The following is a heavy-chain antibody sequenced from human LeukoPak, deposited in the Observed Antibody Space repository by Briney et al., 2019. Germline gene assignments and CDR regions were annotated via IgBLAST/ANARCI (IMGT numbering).Heavy chain of an antibody. CDR3: ATGVATAFSY. D-gene: IGHD5-18*01. CDR2: INPNSGDT. V-gene: IGHV1-2*02. J-gene: IGHJ4*02. CDR1: GYTFTGYY. Sequence: ASVKVSCKASGYTFTGYYMHWVRQAPGQGLEWMAWINPNSGDTYSAPKFQGRVTMTRDTSISTASMELSWLSSDDTAVHYCATGVATAFSYWGQGTLVTVSS.